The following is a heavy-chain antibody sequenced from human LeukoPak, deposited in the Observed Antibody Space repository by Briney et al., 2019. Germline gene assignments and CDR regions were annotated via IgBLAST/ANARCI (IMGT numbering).Heavy chain of an antibody. CDR2: IAYDGNNK. J-gene: IGHJ4*02. D-gene: IGHD2-2*01. Sequence: GGSLRLSCAASGFIFNDYAMHWVRQAPGKGLEWLAVIAYDGNNKYYADSVKGRFTISRDYSKNTMYLQVNSLRAEDTAVYYCARDYSPAAIAGDYYFDYWGQGTLVTVSS. V-gene: IGHV3-30-3*01. CDR1: GFIFNDYA. CDR3: ARDYSPAAIAGDYYFDY.